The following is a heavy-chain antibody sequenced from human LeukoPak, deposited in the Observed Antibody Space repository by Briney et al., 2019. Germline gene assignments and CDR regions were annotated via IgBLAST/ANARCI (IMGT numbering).Heavy chain of an antibody. CDR2: IKQDGSEK. CDR1: GFTVSSNY. D-gene: IGHD3-3*01. Sequence: GGSLRLSCVASGFTVSSNYMNWVRQAPGKVLEWVANIKQDGSEKYYVDSVKGRFTISSNNAKNSLYLQMNSLRDEDTAVYYCARELRDFWSGYPDYWGQGTLVTVSS. J-gene: IGHJ4*02. V-gene: IGHV3-7*01. CDR3: ARELRDFWSGYPDY.